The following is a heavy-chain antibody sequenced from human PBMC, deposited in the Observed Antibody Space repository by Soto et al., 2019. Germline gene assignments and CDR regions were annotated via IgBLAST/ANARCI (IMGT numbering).Heavy chain of an antibody. Sequence: GGSLRLSCTASGFTFGDYAMSWFRQAPGKGLEWVGFIRSKAYGGTTEYAASVKGRFTISRDDSKSIAYLQMNSLKTEDTAVYYCTRESGDQPLGYYYYYGMDVWCQGTTVTVSS. CDR2: IRSKAYGGTT. CDR1: GFTFGDYA. J-gene: IGHJ6*02. D-gene: IGHD3-10*01. CDR3: TRESGDQPLGYYYYYGMDV. V-gene: IGHV3-49*03.